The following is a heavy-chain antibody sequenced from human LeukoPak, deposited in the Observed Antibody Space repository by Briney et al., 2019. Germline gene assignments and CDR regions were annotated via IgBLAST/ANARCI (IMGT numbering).Heavy chain of an antibody. CDR1: GYTFTSYY. CDR2: INPSGGST. Sequence: GASVKVSCKASGYTFTSYYIHWVRQAPGQGLEWMGIINPSGGSTSYAQEFQGRVTMTRDTSTRTGYMEMSSLRSEDTAVYYCARDGGGSLGVKWYFDLWGRGTLVTVSS. CDR3: ARDGGGSLGVKWYFDL. V-gene: IGHV1-46*01. J-gene: IGHJ2*01. D-gene: IGHD1-26*01.